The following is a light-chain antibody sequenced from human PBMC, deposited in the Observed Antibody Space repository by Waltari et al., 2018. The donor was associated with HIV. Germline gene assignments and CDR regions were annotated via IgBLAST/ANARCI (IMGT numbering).Light chain of an antibody. CDR2: HDT. V-gene: IGLV3-21*01. Sequence: SYVLTQPPSVSVAPGKTARITCGGENIGSKSVNWYQKQPGQAPVMVIYHDTDRPSGIPVRFSGSNSEDTATLTIRRVEAGDEADYFCQVWYTNTDQYVIFGGGTNLAV. J-gene: IGLJ2*01. CDR3: QVWYTNTDQYVI. CDR1: NIGSKS.